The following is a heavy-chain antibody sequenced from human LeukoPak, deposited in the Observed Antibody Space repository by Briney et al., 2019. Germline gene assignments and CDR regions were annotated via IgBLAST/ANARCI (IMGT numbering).Heavy chain of an antibody. J-gene: IGHJ4*02. D-gene: IGHD6-6*01. Sequence: GGSLRLSCTASGFSFSGHWMHWARQLPGKGLVWVSRISPTGSTTSYADSVKGRFTVSRDNAKNTLYLQVNNLRAEDTAVYYCARGPNSNWSGLDFWGQGTLVTVSS. CDR2: ISPTGSTT. CDR3: ARGPNSNWSGLDF. V-gene: IGHV3-74*01. CDR1: GFSFSGHW.